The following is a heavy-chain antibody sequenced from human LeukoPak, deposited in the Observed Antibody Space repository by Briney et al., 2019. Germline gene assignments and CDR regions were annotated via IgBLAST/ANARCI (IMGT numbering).Heavy chain of an antibody. V-gene: IGHV4-61*02. J-gene: IGHJ6*03. Sequence: SETLSLTCTVSGGSISSGSYYWSWIRQPAGKGLEWIGRINTSGSTNYNPSLKSRVTISVDTSKNQFSLKLSSVTAADTAVYYCARVEYRMRNRIYYYYYYMDVWGKGTTVTISS. CDR1: GGSISSGSYY. D-gene: IGHD2/OR15-2a*01. CDR3: ARVEYRMRNRIYYYYYYMDV. CDR2: INTSGST.